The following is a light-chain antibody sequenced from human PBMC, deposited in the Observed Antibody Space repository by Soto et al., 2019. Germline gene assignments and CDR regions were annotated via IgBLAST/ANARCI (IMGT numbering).Light chain of an antibody. V-gene: IGKV3-20*01. CDR3: QQYVSSPWA. Sequence: EIVMTQSPATLSVSPGETATLSCRTSQGLNRNLAWYQQKLGQAPRVLIYGASTRATGIPDRFTGSGSGTDFTLTISRLEPEDFAVYYCQQYVSSPWAFGQGTKVDIK. CDR1: QGLNRN. CDR2: GAS. J-gene: IGKJ1*01.